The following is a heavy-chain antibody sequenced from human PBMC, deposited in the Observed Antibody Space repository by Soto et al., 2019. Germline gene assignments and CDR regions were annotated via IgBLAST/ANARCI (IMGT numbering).Heavy chain of an antibody. Sequence: GGSLRLSCAASGFTFSSYAMSWVRQAPGKGLEWVSGISGSGSTTYYADSVKGRFTISRDNSKNTLYLQMNSLRAEDPAVYSCSNDLEGGGTISRYFDYWGQGTLVTVSS. CDR3: SNDLEGGGTISRYFDY. D-gene: IGHD6-13*01. CDR1: GFTFSSYA. J-gene: IGHJ4*02. CDR2: ISGSGSTT. V-gene: IGHV3-23*01.